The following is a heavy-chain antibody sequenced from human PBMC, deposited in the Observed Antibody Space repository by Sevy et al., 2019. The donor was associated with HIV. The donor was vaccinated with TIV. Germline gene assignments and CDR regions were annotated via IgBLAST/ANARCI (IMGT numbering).Heavy chain of an antibody. V-gene: IGHV1-18*04. D-gene: IGHD2-2*01. CDR1: GYTYTFYG. CDR2: KDTNNGNT. Sequence: ASVKVSCKASGYTYTFYGISWVRQAPRQGLEWIGWKDTNNGNTKYGLKFQDRVTMTTDTSTSTAYLEVRSLRPDDTALYFCARGQLPKDYNWFDPWGQGTQVTVSS. CDR3: ARGQLPKDYNWFDP. J-gene: IGHJ5*02.